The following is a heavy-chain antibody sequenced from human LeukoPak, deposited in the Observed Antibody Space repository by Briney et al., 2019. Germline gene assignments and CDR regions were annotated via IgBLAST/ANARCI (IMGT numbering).Heavy chain of an antibody. CDR2: IDPNSGGT. J-gene: IGHJ4*02. Sequence: ASVKVSCKTSGYTFTGYYMHWVRQAPGQGLEWMGWIDPNSGGTNYAQKFQGRVTMTRDTSISTAHMELSRLTSDDTAVYYCSTEDKYCSGANCGKYWGQGTLVTVSS. V-gene: IGHV1-2*02. CDR1: GYTFTGYY. CDR3: STEDKYCSGANCGKY. D-gene: IGHD2-15*01.